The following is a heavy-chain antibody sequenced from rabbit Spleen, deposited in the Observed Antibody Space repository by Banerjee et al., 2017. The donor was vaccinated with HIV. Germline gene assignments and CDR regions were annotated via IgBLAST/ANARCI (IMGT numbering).Heavy chain of an antibody. CDR2: IYDDSDATT. CDR1: GFSFSSSYD. CDR3: ARGSYVGWGGSDGFDP. J-gene: IGHJ2*01. Sequence: QSLEESGGGLVQPEGSLTLTCTASGFSFSSSYDICWVRQAPGKGLEWIACIYDDSDATTWYANWAKGRFSISKISSTTVTLQMTSLTAADTATYFCARGSYVGWGGSDGFDPWGPGTLVTVS. V-gene: IGHV1S40*01. D-gene: IGHD4-1*01.